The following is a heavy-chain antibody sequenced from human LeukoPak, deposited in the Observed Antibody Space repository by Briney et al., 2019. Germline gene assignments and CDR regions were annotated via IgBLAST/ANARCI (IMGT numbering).Heavy chain of an antibody. D-gene: IGHD6-13*01. CDR2: INQDGSER. J-gene: IGHJ3*02. V-gene: IGHV3-7*01. CDR3: ARDSEYSSSFAFDI. CDR1: GFTSSSHW. Sequence: PGGSLRLSCAASGFTSSSHWMTWVRQAPGKGLEWVANINQDGSERYYVDPVKGRFTISRDNAKNSLYLQMNSLRAEDTAVYYCARDSEYSSSFAFDIWGQGTMVTVSS.